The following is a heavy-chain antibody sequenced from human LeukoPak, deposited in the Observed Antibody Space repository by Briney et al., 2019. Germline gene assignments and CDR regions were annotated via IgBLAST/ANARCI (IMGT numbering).Heavy chain of an antibody. CDR1: GFTFSNFL. D-gene: IGHD1-26*01. CDR2: ISGSGGDT. J-gene: IGHJ4*02. CDR3: AKKGATTGDFDY. V-gene: IGHV3-23*01. Sequence: GGSLRLSCAASGFTFSNFLMTWVRQAPGKGPEWVSAISGSGGDTYYADSVKGRFTVSRDNSKNTLYLQMNSLRAEDTAVYYCAKKGATTGDFDYWGQGTLVTVSS.